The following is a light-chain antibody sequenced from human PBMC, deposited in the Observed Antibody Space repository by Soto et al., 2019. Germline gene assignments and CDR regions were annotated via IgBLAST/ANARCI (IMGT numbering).Light chain of an antibody. V-gene: IGLV2-18*02. CDR3: SSYTSSSTYV. Sequence: LTQPPSVSGPPGQSVAISCTGTSSDVGSDNRVSWYQQPPGTAPKLIISEVSNRPSGVPDRFSGSKSGNTASLTISGLQAEDEADYYCSSYTSSSTYVFGTGTKVTVL. CDR2: EVS. J-gene: IGLJ1*01. CDR1: SSDVGSDNR.